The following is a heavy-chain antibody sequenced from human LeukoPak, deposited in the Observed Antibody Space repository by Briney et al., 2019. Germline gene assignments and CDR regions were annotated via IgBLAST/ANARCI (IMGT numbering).Heavy chain of an antibody. V-gene: IGHV3-23*01. CDR1: GFGFSYHG. J-gene: IGHJ4*02. D-gene: IGHD6-6*01. CDR3: ARAGSLAARLFDY. CDR2: VSPPGGGT. Sequence: QPGGSLRLSCVASGFGFSYHGMNWVRLAPGKGLEWVSGVSPPGGGTYYADSVKGRFTISRDNAKNSLYLQMNSLRAEDTAVYYCARAGSLAARLFDYWGQGTLVTVSS.